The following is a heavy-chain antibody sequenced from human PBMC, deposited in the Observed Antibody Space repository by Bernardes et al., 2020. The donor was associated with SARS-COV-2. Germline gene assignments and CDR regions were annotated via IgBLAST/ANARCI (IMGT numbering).Heavy chain of an antibody. Sequence: GGSLRLSCAASGFTFSSYWRSWVRQAPGKGLEWVANIKEDGSEKNYVDSVKGRFSISRDNAKNSLYLQMNSLRAEDTAVYYCAKGGYRYGSWGQVTLVTVSS. D-gene: IGHD5-18*01. J-gene: IGHJ5*02. CDR1: GFTFSSYW. V-gene: IGHV3-7*01. CDR2: IKEDGSEK. CDR3: AKGGYRYGS.